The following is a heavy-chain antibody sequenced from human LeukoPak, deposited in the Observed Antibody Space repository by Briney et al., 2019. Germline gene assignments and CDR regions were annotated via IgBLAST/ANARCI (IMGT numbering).Heavy chain of an antibody. J-gene: IGHJ4*02. Sequence: GGSLRLSCAASVLSFSTYCMSWVRQTPEKGLEFVANIDQGGSVRNYMDSLKGRCTISRDNAKNSLYLEINSLRAGDTAVYYCERDPDSSSFDLWGRGALVTVSS. CDR1: VLSFSTYC. V-gene: IGHV3-7*01. CDR2: IDQGGSVR. D-gene: IGHD6-13*01. CDR3: ERDPDSSSFDL.